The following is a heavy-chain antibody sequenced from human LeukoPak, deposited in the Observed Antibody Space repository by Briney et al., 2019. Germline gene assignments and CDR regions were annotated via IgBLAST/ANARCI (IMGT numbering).Heavy chain of an antibody. J-gene: IGHJ4*02. Sequence: GGSLRLSCAASGFTFSSYNMNWVRQAPGKGLEWVSSISRSSSYIYYADSVKGRFTISRDNAKNSLYLQMNRLRAEDTAVYYCARGNTAMVTLWGQGTLVTVSS. CDR2: ISRSSSYI. CDR3: ARGNTAMVTL. CDR1: GFTFSSYN. D-gene: IGHD5-18*01. V-gene: IGHV3-21*01.